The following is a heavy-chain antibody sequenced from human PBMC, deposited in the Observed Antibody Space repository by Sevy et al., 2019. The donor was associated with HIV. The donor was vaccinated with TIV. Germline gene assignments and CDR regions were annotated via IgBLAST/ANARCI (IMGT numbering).Heavy chain of an antibody. CDR1: GYTLTELS. CDR2: FDPEDGET. V-gene: IGHV1-24*01. J-gene: IGHJ4*02. D-gene: IGHD3-22*01. Sequence: ASVKVSCKVSGYTLTELSMHWVRQAPGKGLEWMGSFDPEDGETIYAQKLQGRVTMTEETSADTAYMELRSLRSEDTAVYFCATTKDYYDSSGWPFDYWGQGTLVTVSS. CDR3: ATTKDYYDSSGWPFDY.